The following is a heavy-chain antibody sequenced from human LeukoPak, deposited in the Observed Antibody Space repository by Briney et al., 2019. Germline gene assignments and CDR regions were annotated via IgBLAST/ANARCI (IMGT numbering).Heavy chain of an antibody. D-gene: IGHD6-13*01. Sequence: GESLKISCRVSGYSFTSYWIGWVRQMPGKGLEWMGIIYPGDSDTRYSPSFQGQVTISADKSISTAYLQWSSLKASDTAMYYCARHGAAAANYNWFDPWGQGTLVTVSS. CDR3: ARHGAAAANYNWFDP. J-gene: IGHJ5*02. CDR1: GYSFTSYW. V-gene: IGHV5-51*01. CDR2: IYPGDSDT.